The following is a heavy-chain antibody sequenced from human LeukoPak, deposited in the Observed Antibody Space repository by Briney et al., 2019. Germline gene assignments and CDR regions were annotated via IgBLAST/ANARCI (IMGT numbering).Heavy chain of an antibody. CDR3: ARSVVGATISFDY. V-gene: IGHV1-24*01. CDR1: GYTLTELS. CDR2: FDPEDGET. Sequence: ASVKVSCKVSGYTLTELSMHWVRQAPGKGLEWMGGFDPEDGETIYAQKFQGRVTMTRDTSISTAYMELSRLRSDDTAVYYCARSVVGATISFDYWGQGTLVTVSS. D-gene: IGHD1-26*01. J-gene: IGHJ4*02.